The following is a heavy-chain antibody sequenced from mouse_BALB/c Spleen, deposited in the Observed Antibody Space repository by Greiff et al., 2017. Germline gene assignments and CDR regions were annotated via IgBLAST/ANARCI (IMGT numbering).Heavy chain of an antibody. Sequence: EVKLMESGGGLVKPGGSLKLSCAASGFTFSSYAMSWVRQTPEKRLEWVATISSGGSYTYYPDSVKGRFTISRDNAKNTLYLQRSSLRSEDTAMYYCARQGGFAYWGQGTLVTVSA. V-gene: IGHV5-9-3*01. CDR1: GFTFSSYA. CDR2: ISSGGSYT. J-gene: IGHJ3*01. CDR3: ARQGGFAY.